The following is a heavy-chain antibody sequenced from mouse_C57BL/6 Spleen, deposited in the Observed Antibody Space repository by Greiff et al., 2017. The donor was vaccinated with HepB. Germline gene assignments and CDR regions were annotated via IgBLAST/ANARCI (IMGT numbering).Heavy chain of an antibody. J-gene: IGHJ4*01. Sequence: VKLVESGPGLVQPSQSLSITCTVSGFSLTSYGVHWVRQSPGKGLEWLGVIWSGGSTDYNAAFISRLSISKDNSKSQVFFKMNSLQDDDTAIYYCARKAPSDGDAMDYWGQGTSVTVSS. CDR3: ARKAPSDGDAMDY. CDR1: GFSLTSYG. V-gene: IGHV2-2*01. CDR2: IWSGGST.